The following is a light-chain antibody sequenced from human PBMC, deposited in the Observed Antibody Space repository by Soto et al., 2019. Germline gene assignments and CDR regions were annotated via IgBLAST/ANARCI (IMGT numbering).Light chain of an antibody. CDR3: QQYHSYSLT. J-gene: IGKJ4*01. Sequence: DIQMTQSPSTLSASVGDRVTITCRASQSISSWLAWYQQKPGKAPKLLIYKASSLEGGVPSRFSGSGSGTDFTLTISSLQPDDFATYYCQQYHSYSLTFGGGTEVDIK. V-gene: IGKV1-5*03. CDR2: KAS. CDR1: QSISSW.